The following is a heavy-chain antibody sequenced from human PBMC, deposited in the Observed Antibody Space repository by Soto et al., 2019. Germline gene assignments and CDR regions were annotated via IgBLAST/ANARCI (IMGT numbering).Heavy chain of an antibody. CDR3: ARTAAAGKYYYGVDV. J-gene: IGHJ6*02. V-gene: IGHV5-51*01. CDR2: IYPSDSET. Sequence: PGESLKISCKGSGYSFSSYWIAWVRQMPGKGLEWMGIIYPSDSETRYSPSFQGQVTISADKSISTAYLQWSSLKASDTAIYYCARTAAAGKYYYGVDVWGQGTTVTVSS. CDR1: GYSFSSYW. D-gene: IGHD6-13*01.